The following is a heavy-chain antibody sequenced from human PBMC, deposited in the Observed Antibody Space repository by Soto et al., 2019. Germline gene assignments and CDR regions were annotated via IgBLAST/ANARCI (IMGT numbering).Heavy chain of an antibody. CDR1: GYTFTSYG. CDR3: ARQGYCSGGSCYPPTYYFDY. CDR2: ISAYNGNT. V-gene: IGHV1-18*01. J-gene: IGHJ4*02. Sequence: GASVKVSCKASGYTFTSYGISWGRQAPGQGLEWMGWISAYNGNTNYAQKLQGRVTMTTDTSTSTAYMELRSLRSDDTAVYYCARQGYCSGGSCYPPTYYFDYWGQGTLVTVSS. D-gene: IGHD2-15*01.